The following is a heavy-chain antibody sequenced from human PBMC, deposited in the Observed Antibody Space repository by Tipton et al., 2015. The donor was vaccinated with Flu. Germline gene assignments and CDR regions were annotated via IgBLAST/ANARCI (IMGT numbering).Heavy chain of an antibody. CDR1: GGSIGNFY. CDR3: AGDPSLGMPDYFDY. CDR2: IHNSEYT. J-gene: IGHJ4*02. V-gene: IGHV4-59*12. Sequence: TLSLTCTVSGGSIGNFYWNWIRQPPGKGLEWIGYIHNSEYTKYNPSLKSRVTISVDTSKKQFSLQLRSVTAADTAVYYCAGDPSLGMPDYFDYWGQGTLVTASS. D-gene: IGHD2-2*01.